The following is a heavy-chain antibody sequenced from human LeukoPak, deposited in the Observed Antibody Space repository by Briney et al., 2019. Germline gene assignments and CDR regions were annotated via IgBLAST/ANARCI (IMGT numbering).Heavy chain of an antibody. CDR2: IYSDGTT. CDR3: ARARYSSGWNDY. Sequence: GGSLRLSCAASGFTFSTNYMTWVRQAPGKGLEWVSVIYSDGTTYYADSVKDRFIISKDNSKNTLFLQINSLRVEDTAVYYCARARYSSGWNDYWGQGTLVTVAS. J-gene: IGHJ4*02. D-gene: IGHD6-19*01. V-gene: IGHV3-66*01. CDR1: GFTFSTNY.